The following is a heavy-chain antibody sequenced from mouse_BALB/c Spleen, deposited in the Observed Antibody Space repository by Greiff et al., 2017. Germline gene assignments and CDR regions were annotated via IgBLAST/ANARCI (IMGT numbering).Heavy chain of an antibody. CDR2: IDPANGNT. V-gene: IGHV14-3*02. Sequence: EVQGVESGAELVKPGASVKLSCTASGFNIKDTYMHWVKQRPEQGLEWIGRIDPANGNTKYDPKFQGKATITADTSSNTAYLQLSSLTSEDTAVYYCARETFYYGNYVDYWGQGTTLTVSS. D-gene: IGHD2-1*01. CDR1: GFNIKDTY. J-gene: IGHJ2*01. CDR3: ARETFYYGNYVDY.